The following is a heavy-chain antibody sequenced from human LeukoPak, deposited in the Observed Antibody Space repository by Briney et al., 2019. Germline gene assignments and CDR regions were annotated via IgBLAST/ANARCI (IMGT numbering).Heavy chain of an antibody. D-gene: IGHD1-7*01. CDR3: ARVVSMELRPPAYMDV. V-gene: IGHV3-23*01. J-gene: IGHJ6*03. CDR1: GGSISSSSYY. Sequence: ETLSLTCTVSGGSISSSSYYWGWIRQPPGKGLEWVSAISGSGGSTYYADSVKGRFTISRDNSKNTLYLQMNSLRAEDTAVYYCARVVSMELRPPAYMDVWGKGTTVTVSS. CDR2: ISGSGGST.